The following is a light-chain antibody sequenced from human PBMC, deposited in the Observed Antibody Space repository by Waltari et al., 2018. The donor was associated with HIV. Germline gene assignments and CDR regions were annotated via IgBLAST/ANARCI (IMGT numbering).Light chain of an antibody. CDR2: EGS. V-gene: IGLV2-23*01. CDR3: CSYAGGSTPVV. J-gene: IGLJ2*01. Sequence: QSALTQPASVSGSPGQSITISCTGTSSDVGRYNLVSWYQQHPGKAPKRMIYEGSKRPSGVSNRFSGSKSGNTASLTISGLQAEDEAGYYCCSYAGGSTPVVFGGGTKLTVL. CDR1: SSDVGRYNL.